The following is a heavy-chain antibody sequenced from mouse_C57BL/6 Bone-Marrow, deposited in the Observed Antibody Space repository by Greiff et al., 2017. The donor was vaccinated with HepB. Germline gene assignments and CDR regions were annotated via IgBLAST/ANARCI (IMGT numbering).Heavy chain of an antibody. V-gene: IGHV1-7*01. CDR3: AREWRLRRGYFDY. J-gene: IGHJ2*01. CDR1: GYTFTSYW. D-gene: IGHD2-4*01. Sequence: QVQLQQSGAELAKPGASVKLSCKASGYTFTSYWMHWVKQRPGQGLEWIGYINPSSGYTKYNQKFKDKATLTADKSSSTAYMQLSSLTYEDSAVYYCAREWRLRRGYFDYWGRGTTLTVSS. CDR2: INPSSGYT.